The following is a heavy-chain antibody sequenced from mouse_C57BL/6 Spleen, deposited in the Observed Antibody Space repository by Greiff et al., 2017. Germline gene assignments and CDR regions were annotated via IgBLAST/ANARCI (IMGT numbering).Heavy chain of an antibody. CDR1: GFTFSDYG. V-gene: IGHV5-17*01. J-gene: IGHJ1*03. CDR2: ISRGSSTI. Sequence: EVMLVESGGGLVRPGGSLKLSCAASGFTFSDYGMHWVRQAPEKGLEWVAYISRGSSTIYYADTVKGRFTISRDNAKNTLFLQMTSLRSEDTDMYYCARQPYYYGSTYWYFDVWGTGTTVTVSS. CDR3: ARQPYYYGSTYWYFDV. D-gene: IGHD1-1*01.